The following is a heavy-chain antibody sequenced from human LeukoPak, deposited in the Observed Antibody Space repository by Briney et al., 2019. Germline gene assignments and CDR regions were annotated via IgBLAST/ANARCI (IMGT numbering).Heavy chain of an antibody. Sequence: GGSLRLSCAASGFRFDDHGMNWVRQAPGKGLEWVSVIYSGGSTYYADSVKGRFTISRDNSKNTLYLQMNRLRAEDTAVYYCALTRGYSSSWYEFDYWGQGTLVTVSS. CDR1: GFRFDDHG. J-gene: IGHJ4*02. CDR2: IYSGGST. V-gene: IGHV3-66*01. D-gene: IGHD6-13*01. CDR3: ALTRGYSSSWYEFDY.